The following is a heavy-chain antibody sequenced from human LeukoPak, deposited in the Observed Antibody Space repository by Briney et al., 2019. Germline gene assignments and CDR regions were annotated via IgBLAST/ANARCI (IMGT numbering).Heavy chain of an antibody. D-gene: IGHD2-21*01. J-gene: IGHJ6*03. Sequence: GGSLRLSCEASQFTFSRFAMSWIRQAPGTGLEWVSTLSGSGAATYYADSVKGRFTTSRDNSKDTLYLQMDNLRADDTAVYYCAKHLGSHSFLFYYMDVWGTGTSVIVSS. CDR2: LSGSGAAT. V-gene: IGHV3-23*01. CDR3: AKHLGSHSFLFYYMDV. CDR1: QFTFSRFA.